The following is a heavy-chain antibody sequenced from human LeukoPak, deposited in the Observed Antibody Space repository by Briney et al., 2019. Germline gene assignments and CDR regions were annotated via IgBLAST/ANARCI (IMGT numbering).Heavy chain of an antibody. D-gene: IGHD3/OR15-3a*01. CDR3: AEELFSGPVFHWFDP. CDR2: ISGSGGST. J-gene: IGHJ5*02. Sequence: PGGSLRLSCAGSGFSFSSHGMNWVRQAPGKGLEWVSAISGSGGSTYYADSVKGRFTISRDNSKNTLYLQMNSLRAEDTAVYYCAEELFSGPVFHWFDPWGQGTLVTVSS. CDR1: GFSFSSHG. V-gene: IGHV3-23*01.